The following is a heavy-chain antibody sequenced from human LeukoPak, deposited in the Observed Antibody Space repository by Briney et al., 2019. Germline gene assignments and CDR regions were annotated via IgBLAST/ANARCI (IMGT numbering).Heavy chain of an antibody. V-gene: IGHV3-23*01. CDR3: AKDRWASGWYAPIDY. J-gene: IGHJ4*02. Sequence: GGSLRLSCAASGFTFSSYAMSWVRQAPGKGLEWVSAISGSGGSTYYADSVKGRFTISRDNSKNTLYLQMNSLRAEDTAVYYCAKDRWASGWYAPIDYWGQGTLVTVSS. D-gene: IGHD6-19*01. CDR2: ISGSGGST. CDR1: GFTFSSYA.